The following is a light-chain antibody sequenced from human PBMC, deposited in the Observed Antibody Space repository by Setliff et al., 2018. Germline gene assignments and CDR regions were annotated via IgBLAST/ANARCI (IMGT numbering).Light chain of an antibody. Sequence: QSALAQPASVSGSPGQSITISCTGTDSDVGGFNLVSWYQQHPGKAPKFMIYDVSNRPSGVPDRFSGSKSGNTASLTVSGLQAEDEGDYYCGSYAGYNNFYVFGTGTKV. J-gene: IGLJ1*01. V-gene: IGLV2-8*01. CDR3: GSYAGYNNFYV. CDR2: DVS. CDR1: DSDVGGFNL.